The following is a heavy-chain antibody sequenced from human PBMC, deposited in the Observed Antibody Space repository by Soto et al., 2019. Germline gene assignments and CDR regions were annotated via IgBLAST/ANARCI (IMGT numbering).Heavy chain of an antibody. D-gene: IGHD2-2*01. CDR1: GYTFTSYD. CDR2: MNPNSGNT. V-gene: IGHV1-8*01. J-gene: IGHJ6*02. CDR3: ARVQDIVLVPAARGMDV. Sequence: ASVKLSCTASGYTFTSYDINWVRQATGQGLEWMGWMNPNSGNTGYAQKFQGRVTMTRNTSISTAYMELSSLRSEDTAVYYCARVQDIVLVPAARGMDVWGQGTTVTVSS.